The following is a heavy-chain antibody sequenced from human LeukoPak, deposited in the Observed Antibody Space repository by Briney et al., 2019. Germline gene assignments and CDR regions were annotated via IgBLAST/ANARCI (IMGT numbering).Heavy chain of an antibody. CDR2: ILTAGTT. CDR1: EFIVSNYY. J-gene: IGHJ4*02. D-gene: IGHD4-23*01. Sequence: PGGSLRLSCAASEFIVSNYYMSWVRQAPGKGLEWVSVILTAGTTYYADSVKGRFTISRDNAKNSLDLQMNSLRAEDTAMYYCARAAVVTSPFDYWGQGTLVTVSS. CDR3: ARAAVVTSPFDY. V-gene: IGHV3-53*01.